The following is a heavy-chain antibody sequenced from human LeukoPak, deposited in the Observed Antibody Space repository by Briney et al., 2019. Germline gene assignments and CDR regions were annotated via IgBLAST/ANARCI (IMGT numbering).Heavy chain of an antibody. Sequence: PGGSLRLSCAASGFTFSSYSMNWVRQAPWKGLEWVSSISSSSSYIYYADSVKGRFTISRDNAKISLYLQMNSLRTEDTAVYYCARDQFIEGSGWYAGGDFDYWGQGTLVTVSS. D-gene: IGHD6-19*01. CDR2: ISSSSSYI. J-gene: IGHJ4*02. CDR3: ARDQFIEGSGWYAGGDFDY. CDR1: GFTFSSYS. V-gene: IGHV3-21*01.